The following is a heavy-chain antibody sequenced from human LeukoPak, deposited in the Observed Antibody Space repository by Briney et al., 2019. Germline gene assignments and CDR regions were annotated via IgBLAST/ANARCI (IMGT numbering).Heavy chain of an antibody. CDR3: ARDRLGSYPH. CDR2: IYSGGST. CDR1: GFTFSNYW. Sequence: PGGSLRLSCAASGFTFSNYWISWVRQAPGKGLEWVSVIYSGGSTYYADSVKGRFTISRDNSKNTLYLQMNSLRAEDTAVYYCARDRLGSYPHWGQGTLVTVSS. V-gene: IGHV3-66*01. J-gene: IGHJ4*02. D-gene: IGHD3-10*01.